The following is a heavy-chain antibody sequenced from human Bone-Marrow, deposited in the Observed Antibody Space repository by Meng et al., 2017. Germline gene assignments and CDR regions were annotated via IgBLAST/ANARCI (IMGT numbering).Heavy chain of an antibody. CDR2: ISYSGST. D-gene: IGHD6-6*01. V-gene: IGHV4-59*01. CDR3: ARAIATRPDVFDY. J-gene: IGHJ4*02. CDR1: SGSINSYF. Sequence: VQLEESGPGLVKPSETLSLTCTVSSGSINSYFWSWIRQPPGKGPEWIGYISYSGSTNYNPSLKSRVTISVDTSKNQFSLKLSSVTAADTAVYYCARAIATRPDVFDYWGQGTLVTVSS.